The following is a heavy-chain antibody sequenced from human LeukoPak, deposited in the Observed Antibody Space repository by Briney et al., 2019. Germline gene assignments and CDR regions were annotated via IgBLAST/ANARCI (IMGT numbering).Heavy chain of an antibody. D-gene: IGHD2-2*01. Sequence: GGSLRLSCAASGSTFSSYAMSWVRQAPGKGLEWVSAISGSGGSTYYADSVKGRFTISRDNSKNTLYLQMNSLRAEDTAVYYRVIHSIPAASHYYGMDVWGQGTTVTVSS. CDR3: VIHSIPAASHYYGMDV. CDR2: ISGSGGST. V-gene: IGHV3-23*01. J-gene: IGHJ6*02. CDR1: GSTFSSYA.